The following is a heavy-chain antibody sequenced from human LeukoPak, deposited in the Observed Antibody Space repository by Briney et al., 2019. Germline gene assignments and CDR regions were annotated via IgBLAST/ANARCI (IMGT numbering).Heavy chain of an antibody. V-gene: IGHV4-31*03. CDR2: IYYSGST. J-gene: IGHJ4*02. D-gene: IGHD5-18*01. Sequence: PSETLSLTCTVSGGSISSGGYYWSWIRQHPGKGLEWIGYIYYSGSTYYNPSLKSRVTISVDTSKNQFSLKLSSVTAADTAMYYCASNRLIAGYSYGSGITADYWGQGTLVTVSS. CDR1: GGSISSGGYY. CDR3: ASNRLIAGYSYGSGITADY.